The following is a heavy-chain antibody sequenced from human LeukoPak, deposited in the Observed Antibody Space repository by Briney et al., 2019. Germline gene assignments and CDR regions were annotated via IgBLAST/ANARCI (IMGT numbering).Heavy chain of an antibody. D-gene: IGHD3-22*01. CDR2: IKQDGSEK. CDR3: ARLYYYDSSGYYYY. J-gene: IGHJ4*02. V-gene: IGHV3-7*01. CDR1: GFTFSSYW. Sequence: PGGSLRLSCAASGFTFSSYWTSWVRQAPGKGLEWVANIKQDGSEKYYVDSVKGRFTISRDNAKNSLYLQMNSLRAEDTAVYYCARLYYYDSSGYYYYWGQGTLVTVSS.